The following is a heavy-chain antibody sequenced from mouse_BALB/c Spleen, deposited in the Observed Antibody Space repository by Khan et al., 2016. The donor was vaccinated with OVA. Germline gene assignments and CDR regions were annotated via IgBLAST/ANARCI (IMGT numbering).Heavy chain of an antibody. CDR3: ARLGYDVYYFDY. V-gene: IGHV3-2*02. D-gene: IGHD2-3*01. Sequence: EVQLVESGPGLVKPSQSLSLTCTVTGYSITSDYAWNWIRQFPGNKLEWMGYISYSGSTSYNPSLKSRISITRDTSKNQFFLQLNSVTTEDTATYYCARLGYDVYYFDYWGQGTTLTVSS. J-gene: IGHJ2*01. CDR1: GYSITSDYA. CDR2: ISYSGST.